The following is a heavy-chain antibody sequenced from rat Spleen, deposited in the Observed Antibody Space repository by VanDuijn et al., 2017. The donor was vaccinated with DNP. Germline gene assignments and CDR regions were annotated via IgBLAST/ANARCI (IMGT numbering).Heavy chain of an antibody. J-gene: IGHJ2*01. V-gene: IGHV5-31*01. Sequence: EVQLVESGGGLVQPGRSLKLSCVASGFTFNNYWMTWIRQAPGKGLEWVASITNTGGSTYYPDSVKGRFTISRDNAKSTLYRQMNSLRSEDTATYYCTSNPHIRTAAPFDYWGRGVMVTVSS. CDR2: ITNTGGST. CDR3: TSNPHIRTAAPFDY. D-gene: IGHD3-8*01. CDR1: GFTFNNYW.